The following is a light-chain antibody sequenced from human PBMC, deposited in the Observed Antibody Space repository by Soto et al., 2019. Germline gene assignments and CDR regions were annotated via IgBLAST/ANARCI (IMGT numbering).Light chain of an antibody. CDR1: QSVSNKY. CDR2: GSS. CDR3: QQYGSSPPYT. V-gene: IGKV3-20*01. J-gene: IGKJ2*01. Sequence: EVVLTQSPGTLSLSPGERATLSCRASQSVSNKYLAWYQQKPGQAPRLLLFGSSDRATGIPDRFSGSGSGTDFTLTSSRLEPEDCAVYYCQQYGSSPPYTFGQGTKLEIK.